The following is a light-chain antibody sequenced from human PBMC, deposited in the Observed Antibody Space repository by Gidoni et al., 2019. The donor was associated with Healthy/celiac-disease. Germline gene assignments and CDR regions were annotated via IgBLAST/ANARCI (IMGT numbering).Light chain of an antibody. CDR3: QQYGSSPET. CDR2: GAS. V-gene: IGKV3-20*01. Sequence: EIVLTQSPGPLSLSPGERATLPCRASQSVSSSYLAWYQQKPGQAPRLLIYGASSGATGIPDRFSGSGSGTDFTLTISRLEPEDFAVYYCQQYGSSPETFGQGTKVEIK. CDR1: QSVSSSY. J-gene: IGKJ1*01.